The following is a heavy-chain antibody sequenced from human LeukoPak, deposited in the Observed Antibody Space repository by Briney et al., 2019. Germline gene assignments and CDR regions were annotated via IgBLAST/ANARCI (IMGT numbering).Heavy chain of an antibody. Sequence: GGSLRLSCAASGFTFSSYAMSWVRQAPGKGLEWVSAIRTGGDTTYYADSVKGQFIISRDNSKNTLYLQMNSLRAEDTAVYYCARVLEAAAFDNWGQGTLVTVSS. CDR2: IRTGGDTT. D-gene: IGHD6-13*01. V-gene: IGHV3-23*01. CDR3: ARVLEAAAFDN. CDR1: GFTFSSYA. J-gene: IGHJ4*02.